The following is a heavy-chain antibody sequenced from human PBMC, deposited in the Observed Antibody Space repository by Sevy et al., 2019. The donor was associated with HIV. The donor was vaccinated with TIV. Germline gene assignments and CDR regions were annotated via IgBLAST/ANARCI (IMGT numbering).Heavy chain of an antibody. CDR1: GFTFSSYE. V-gene: IGHV3-48*03. CDR3: ARLGISFLGYCSSTSCRPGYCTNGVCYTGEE. D-gene: IGHD2-8*01. Sequence: GGSLRLSCAASGFTFSSYEMNWVRQAPGKGLEWVSYISSSGSTIYYTYSVKGRFTISRDNAKNSLYLQMNSLRAEDTAVYYCARLGISFLGYCSSTSCRPGYCTNGVCYTGEEWGQGTLVTVSS. J-gene: IGHJ4*02. CDR2: ISSSGSTI.